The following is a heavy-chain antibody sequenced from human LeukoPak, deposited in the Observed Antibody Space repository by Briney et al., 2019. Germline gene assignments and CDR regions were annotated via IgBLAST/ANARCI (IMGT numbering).Heavy chain of an antibody. Sequence: GGSLRLSCAASGFTFTTYAMSWVRQAPGRGPEWVSTISGSGAYTYYADSVKGRFTISRDNSKNTLYLQMNSLRAEDTAVYYCAKGHGYTYGYDAFDIWGQGTMVTVSS. V-gene: IGHV3-23*01. CDR1: GFTFTTYA. CDR2: ISGSGAYT. D-gene: IGHD5-18*01. CDR3: AKGHGYTYGYDAFDI. J-gene: IGHJ3*02.